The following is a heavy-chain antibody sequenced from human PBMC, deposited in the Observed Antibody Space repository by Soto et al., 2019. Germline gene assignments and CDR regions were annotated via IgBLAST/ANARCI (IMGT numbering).Heavy chain of an antibody. J-gene: IGHJ4*02. CDR3: ARQRNGLRFSKDFDY. D-gene: IGHD5-12*01. Sequence: SETLSLTCTVSGGSISSYYWSWIRQPPGKGLEWIGYIYYSGSTNYNPSLKSRVTISVDTSKNQFSLKLSSVTAADTAVYYCARQRNGLRFSKDFDYWGPGTLVTVSS. CDR1: GGSISSYY. CDR2: IYYSGST. V-gene: IGHV4-59*08.